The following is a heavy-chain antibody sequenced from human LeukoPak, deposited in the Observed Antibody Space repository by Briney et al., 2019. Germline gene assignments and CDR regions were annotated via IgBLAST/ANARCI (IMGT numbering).Heavy chain of an antibody. CDR1: GFSFSSYV. Sequence: PGGSLRLSCSGSGFSFSSYVMHWVRQAPGKGLQYVSVISDKGVSTSNADSVKGRFTITRDNSKNTVYLQMSSLRDEDTAVYYCVGDGRDGYNRYFHHWGQGTLVTVSS. V-gene: IGHV3-64D*06. CDR3: VGDGRDGYNRYFHH. D-gene: IGHD5-24*01. J-gene: IGHJ1*01. CDR2: ISDKGVST.